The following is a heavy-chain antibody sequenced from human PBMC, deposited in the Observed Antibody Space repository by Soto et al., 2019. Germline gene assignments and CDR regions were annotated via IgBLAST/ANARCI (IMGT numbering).Heavy chain of an antibody. Sequence: GGSLRLSCAASGFTFSSYAMSWVRQAPGKGLEWVSAISGSGGSTYYADSVKGRFTISRDNSKNTLYLQMNSLRAEDTAVYYCAIQELRFLEWLLSNFDYWGQGTLVTVPS. CDR2: ISGSGGST. D-gene: IGHD3-3*01. CDR1: GFTFSSYA. CDR3: AIQELRFLEWLLSNFDY. J-gene: IGHJ4*02. V-gene: IGHV3-23*01.